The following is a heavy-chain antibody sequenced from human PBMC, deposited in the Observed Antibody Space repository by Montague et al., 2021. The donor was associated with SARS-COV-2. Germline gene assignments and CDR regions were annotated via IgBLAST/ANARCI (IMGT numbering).Heavy chain of an antibody. CDR1: GFTFSSYE. CDR2: IRGAGTNK. V-gene: IGHV3-48*03. Sequence: SLRLSCAASGFTFSSYEMNWVRQAPGKGLEWMSDIRGAGTNKYYADSVKGRFTISRDNAKNTLYLQMNSLRAEDTAVYYCARDLVVTDGISDYWGQGTLVTVSS. CDR3: ARDLVVTDGISDY. J-gene: IGHJ4*02. D-gene: IGHD2-8*02.